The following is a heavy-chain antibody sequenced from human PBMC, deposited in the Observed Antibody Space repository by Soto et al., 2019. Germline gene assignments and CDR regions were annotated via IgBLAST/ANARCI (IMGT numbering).Heavy chain of an antibody. CDR3: AKDRTMARGIRAFDI. CDR2: VTGSGGMT. CDR1: GFAFGNYP. Sequence: EAQLLQSGGGLVPPGGSLRLSCVASGFAFGNYPMAWVRQTPGKGLQWISTVTGSGGMTDYEDSVRGRFTVSIYHSKDTVQVQMTSLRADDTAVYYCAKDRTMARGIRAFDIWGQGTTVTISS. J-gene: IGHJ3*02. V-gene: IGHV3-23*01. D-gene: IGHD3-10*01.